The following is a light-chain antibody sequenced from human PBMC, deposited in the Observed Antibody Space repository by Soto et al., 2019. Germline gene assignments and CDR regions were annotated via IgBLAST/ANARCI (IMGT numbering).Light chain of an antibody. V-gene: IGKV3-20*01. CDR3: QQYATSQT. J-gene: IGKJ1*01. CDR1: QSISSSY. CDR2: ASS. Sequence: EIVLTQSPGTLSLSPGERATLSCRASQSISSSYLAWYQQKPGQAPRLLIYASSTRATGIPDRFSGGGSGTAFTLGISRLEPEEFAVYYCQQYATSQTFGQGTKVEIK.